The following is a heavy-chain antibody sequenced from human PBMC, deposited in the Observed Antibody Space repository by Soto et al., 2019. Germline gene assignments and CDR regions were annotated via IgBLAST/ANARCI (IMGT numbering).Heavy chain of an antibody. Sequence: SETLSLTCTGSGGSITSGGYYWNWIRQHPGKGLEWIGYIFYTGTTRYNSALQSRVSISVDSTKNHFSLKLTSVAAADTAGYYCARDRTRFGVALQTRLDPWGQGTLVTVSS. CDR2: IFYTGTT. V-gene: IGHV4-31*03. CDR3: ARDRTRFGVALQTRLDP. CDR1: GGSITSGGYY. J-gene: IGHJ5*02. D-gene: IGHD3-3*01.